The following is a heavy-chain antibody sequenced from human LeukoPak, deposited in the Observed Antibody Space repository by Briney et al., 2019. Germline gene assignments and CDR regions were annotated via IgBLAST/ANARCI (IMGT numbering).Heavy chain of an antibody. CDR1: GFTFTSSA. Sequence: SAKVSCTASGFTFTSSAVQWVRQARGPRLEWIGWIVVGSGNTNYAQKFQERVTITRDMSTSTAYMELSSLRSEDTAVYYCAASPDYYDSSGYSYYFDYWGQGTLVTVSS. CDR2: IVVGSGNT. J-gene: IGHJ4*02. CDR3: AASPDYYDSSGYSYYFDY. V-gene: IGHV1-58*01. D-gene: IGHD3-22*01.